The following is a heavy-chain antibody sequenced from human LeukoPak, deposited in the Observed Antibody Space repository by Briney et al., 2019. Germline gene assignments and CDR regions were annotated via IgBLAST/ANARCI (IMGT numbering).Heavy chain of an antibody. J-gene: IGHJ4*02. CDR1: GFSFANYW. CDR3: ARRIAATGREFDY. Sequence: GESLKISCKGSGFSFANYWIAWVRQMPGEGLEWMGIMNPANSGSRYSPSFQGQVTFSADKSISTAYLQWSSLKASDSAMYYCARRIAATGREFDYWGQGTLVTVSS. V-gene: IGHV5-51*01. D-gene: IGHD6-13*01. CDR2: MNPANSGS.